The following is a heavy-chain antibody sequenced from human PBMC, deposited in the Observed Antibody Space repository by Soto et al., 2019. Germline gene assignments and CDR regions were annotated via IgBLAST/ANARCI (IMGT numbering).Heavy chain of an antibody. CDR2: IYYSGST. Sequence: ASETLSLTCTVSGGSISSSSYYWGWIRQPPGKGLEWIGSIYYSGSTYYNPSLKSRVTISVDTSKNQFSLKLSSVAAADTAVYYCVGFWSGYYTLYNTHWGQGTMVTVS. CDR1: GGSISSSSYY. CDR3: VGFWSGYYTLYNTH. J-gene: IGHJ4*02. D-gene: IGHD3-3*01. V-gene: IGHV4-39*01.